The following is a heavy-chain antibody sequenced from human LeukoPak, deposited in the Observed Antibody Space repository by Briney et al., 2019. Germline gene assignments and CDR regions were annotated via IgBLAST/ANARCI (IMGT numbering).Heavy chain of an antibody. CDR2: ISGSGGST. CDR3: AKDRGWWHDVYFDY. J-gene: IGHJ4*02. V-gene: IGHV3-23*01. Sequence: GGSLRLSCAASGFTFSSYAMSWVRQAPGKGLEWVSAISGSGGSTYYADSVKGRFTISRDNSKNTLYLQMKRLRAEDTAVYYCAKDRGWWHDVYFDYWGQGTLVTVSS. D-gene: IGHD2-15*01. CDR1: GFTFSSYA.